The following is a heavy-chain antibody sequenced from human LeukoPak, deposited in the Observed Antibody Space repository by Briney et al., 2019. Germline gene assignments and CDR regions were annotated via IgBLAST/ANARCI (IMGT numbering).Heavy chain of an antibody. V-gene: IGHV3-30*18. CDR3: AKGGGSIGRSYYFDY. CDR2: ISNDGSNK. J-gene: IGHJ4*02. CDR1: GFQFSTYG. D-gene: IGHD2-15*01. Sequence: GGSLRLSCAASGFQFSTYGMHWVRQAPGKGLEWVAAISNDGSNKFYTDSVKGRFTISRDNPKSTMNLQMNSLRAEDTAVYYCAKGGGSIGRSYYFDYWGQGILVTVSS.